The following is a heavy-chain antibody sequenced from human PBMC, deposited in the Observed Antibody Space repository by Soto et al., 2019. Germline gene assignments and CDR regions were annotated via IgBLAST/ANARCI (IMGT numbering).Heavy chain of an antibody. D-gene: IGHD1-26*01. J-gene: IGHJ4*02. Sequence: QVQLVQSGAEVKKPGSSMKVSCKAIGGAISSYAISWVRQAPGQGLEWMGGIIPVSGTTTYAQKFQARVTITADESTTSAYMELSSLRSEDTAVYYCARGPAVVVGPTYFDHWGQGTPVTVSP. CDR2: IIPVSGTT. CDR1: GGAISSYA. CDR3: ARGPAVVVGPTYFDH. V-gene: IGHV1-69*01.